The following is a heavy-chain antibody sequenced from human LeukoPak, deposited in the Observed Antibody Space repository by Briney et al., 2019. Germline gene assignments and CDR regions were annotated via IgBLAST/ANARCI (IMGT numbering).Heavy chain of an antibody. CDR2: ISSSSSTI. Sequence: GGSLRLSCAASGFTFSSYSMNWVRQAPGKGLEWVSYISSSSSTIYYADSVKGRFTISRDNSKNTLYLQMNSLRAEDTAVYYCARERAHYGSLDYYYGMDVWGQGTTVTVSS. CDR3: ARERAHYGSLDYYYGMDV. CDR1: GFTFSSYS. D-gene: IGHD4-17*01. V-gene: IGHV3-48*01. J-gene: IGHJ6*02.